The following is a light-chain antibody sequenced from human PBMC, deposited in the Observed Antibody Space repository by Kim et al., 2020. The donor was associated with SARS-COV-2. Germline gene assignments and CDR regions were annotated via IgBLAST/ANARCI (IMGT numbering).Light chain of an antibody. CDR1: QSISSW. Sequence: DIQMTQSPSTLSASVGDRVTITCRASQSISSWLAWYQQKPGKAPKLLIYKASSLESGVPSRFSGSGSGTEFTLTISSLQPDDFATYYCQQYNSYSPPLTFGGGTKVEI. CDR3: QQYNSYSPPLT. CDR2: KAS. V-gene: IGKV1-5*03. J-gene: IGKJ4*01.